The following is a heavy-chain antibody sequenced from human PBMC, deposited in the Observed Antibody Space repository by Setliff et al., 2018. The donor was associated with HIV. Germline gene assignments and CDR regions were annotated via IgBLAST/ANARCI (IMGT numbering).Heavy chain of an antibody. CDR1: GYTFISYG. Sequence: ASVKVSCKASGYTFISYGISWVRQAPGQGLEWMGWISGYNGNTNFAQKLQGRVTLTTDTSSSTAYLDLRSLRSDDTAVYCCARAPFTSGHYGADYWGQGTLVTVSS. CDR2: ISGYNGNT. CDR3: ARAPFTSGHYGADY. J-gene: IGHJ4*02. V-gene: IGHV1-18*01. D-gene: IGHD3-10*01.